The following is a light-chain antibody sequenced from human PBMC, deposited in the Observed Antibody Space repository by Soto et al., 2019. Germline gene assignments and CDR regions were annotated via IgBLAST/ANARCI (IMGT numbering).Light chain of an antibody. CDR2: DAS. Sequence: EFVLTQSPGTLSLSPGERATLSCRASQTVSSNLAWYQQKPGQAPRLLIYDASSRATGIPDRFSGGGSGTDFTLTISRLEPEDFAVDYCQQFSSYPLTFGGGTKVDIK. J-gene: IGKJ4*01. CDR3: QQFSSYPLT. CDR1: QTVSSN. V-gene: IGKV3-20*01.